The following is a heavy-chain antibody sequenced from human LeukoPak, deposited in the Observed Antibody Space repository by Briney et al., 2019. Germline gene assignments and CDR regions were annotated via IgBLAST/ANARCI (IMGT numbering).Heavy chain of an antibody. CDR3: AKSGGYSYVENFDY. V-gene: IGHV3-23*01. D-gene: IGHD5-18*01. J-gene: IGHJ4*02. CDR2: TSGSGGST. Sequence: GGFLRLSCAASGFTFSSYAMNGVRQAPGKGLEGGSGTSGSGGSTFYAESVKGRFAMSRDNSKNTLYLQMNSLRAEDTAVYYCAKSGGYSYVENFDYWGQGTLVTVSS. CDR1: GFTFSSYA.